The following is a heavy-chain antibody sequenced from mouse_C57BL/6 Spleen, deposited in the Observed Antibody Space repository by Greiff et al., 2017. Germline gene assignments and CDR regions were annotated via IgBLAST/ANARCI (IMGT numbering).Heavy chain of an antibody. CDR3: AREHYGTLYYAMDY. Sequence: VQLQESGPELVKPGASVKISCKASGYAFSSSWMNWVKQRPGKGLEWIGRIYPGDGDTNYNGKFKGKATLTADKSSSTAYMQLSSLTSEDSAVYFCAREHYGTLYYAMDYWGQGTSVTVSS. D-gene: IGHD1-1*01. J-gene: IGHJ4*01. V-gene: IGHV1-82*01. CDR1: GYAFSSSW. CDR2: IYPGDGDT.